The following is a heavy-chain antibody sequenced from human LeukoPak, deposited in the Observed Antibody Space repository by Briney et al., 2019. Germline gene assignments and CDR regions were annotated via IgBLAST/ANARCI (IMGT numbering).Heavy chain of an antibody. Sequence: SETLSLTCAVYGGSFSGYYWSWIRQPPGKVLEWIGEINHSGSTNYNPSLKSRVTISVDTSKNQFSLKLSSVTAADTAVYYCARYYYDSSGYHFDYWGQGTLVTVSS. CDR1: GGSFSGYY. D-gene: IGHD3-22*01. CDR3: ARYYYDSSGYHFDY. V-gene: IGHV4-34*01. J-gene: IGHJ4*02. CDR2: INHSGST.